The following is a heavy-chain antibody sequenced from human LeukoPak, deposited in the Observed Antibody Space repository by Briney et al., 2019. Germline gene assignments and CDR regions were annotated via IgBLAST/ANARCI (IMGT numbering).Heavy chain of an antibody. CDR2: INPNSGGT. J-gene: IGHJ4*02. D-gene: IGHD5-24*01. V-gene: IGHV1-2*02. Sequence: GASVNVSCKASGYTFTGYYMHWVRQAPGQGLEWMGWINPNSGGTNYAQKFQGRVTMTRDTSISAVYMELSRLRSDDTAVYYCARDGTGVYNLVQYWGQGTLVTVSS. CDR3: ARDGTGVYNLVQY. CDR1: GYTFTGYY.